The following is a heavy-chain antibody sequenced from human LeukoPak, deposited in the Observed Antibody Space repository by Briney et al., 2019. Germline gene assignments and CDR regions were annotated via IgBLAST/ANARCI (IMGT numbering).Heavy chain of an antibody. Sequence: GGSLRRSCAASGFTVSSNYMSWVRQAPGKGLEWVSVIYSGGSTYYADSVKGRFTISRDNSKNTLYLQMNSLRAEDTAVYYCARESGTTMFFDYWGQGTLVTVSS. D-gene: IGHD1-7*01. J-gene: IGHJ4*02. CDR1: GFTVSSNY. CDR2: IYSGGST. V-gene: IGHV3-53*01. CDR3: ARESGTTMFFDY.